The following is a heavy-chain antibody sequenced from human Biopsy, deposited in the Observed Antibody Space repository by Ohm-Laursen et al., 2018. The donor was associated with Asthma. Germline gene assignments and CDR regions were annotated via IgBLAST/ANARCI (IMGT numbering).Heavy chain of an antibody. V-gene: IGHV4-59*07. CDR1: GVSIRSYY. D-gene: IGHD2-15*01. CDR2: IHYSGST. Sequence: SDTLSLTCTVSGVSIRSYYWTWIRQPPGKGLEWIGNIHYSGSTYSNPSLKSRVTISVDTSKKRISLRLSSVIAADTAVYYCAGFCSGGNCHDHWGQGTLVTVSS. CDR3: AGFCSGGNCHDH. J-gene: IGHJ4*02.